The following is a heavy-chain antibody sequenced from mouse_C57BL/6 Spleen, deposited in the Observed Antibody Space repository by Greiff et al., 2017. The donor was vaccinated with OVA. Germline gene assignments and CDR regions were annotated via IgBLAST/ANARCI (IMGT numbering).Heavy chain of an antibody. CDR1: GYTFTSSW. J-gene: IGHJ2*01. D-gene: IGHD2-3*01. Sequence: QVQLQQPGAELVKPGASVKMSCTASGYTFTSSWMTWVKQRPGHGLEWIGDIYPGSGSTNYNEKLKSKATLTVDTSSSTAYMQLSSLTSEDSAVYYCARVRDGYPDYFDYWGQGTTLTVSS. CDR2: IYPGSGST. CDR3: ARVRDGYPDYFDY. V-gene: IGHV1-55*01.